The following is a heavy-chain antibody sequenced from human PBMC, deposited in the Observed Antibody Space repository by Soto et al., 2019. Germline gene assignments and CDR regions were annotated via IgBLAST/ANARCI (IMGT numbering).Heavy chain of an antibody. V-gene: IGHV4-39*01. CDR1: GGSIYRSGYY. CDR3: GKVLVGATGHTDSDS. J-gene: IGHJ4*02. Sequence: SETQSLTCTVSGGSIYRSGYYWGWIRQPPGRGLEWIGNIDYNGVTYSNPSLKSRVTISRDTSKNQFSLKLTSVTAAVTALYYCGKVLVGATGHTDSDSWGPGTLVTVSS. CDR2: IDYNGVT. D-gene: IGHD2-15*01.